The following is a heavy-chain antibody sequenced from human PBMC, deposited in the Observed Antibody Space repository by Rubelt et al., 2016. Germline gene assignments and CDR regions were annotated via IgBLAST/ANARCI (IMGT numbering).Heavy chain of an antibody. J-gene: IGHJ2*01. CDR1: GGSISSGAYY. CDR2: IYYSGGT. D-gene: IGHD5-12*01. Sequence: QVQLQESGPGLVKPSQTLSLTCTVSGGSISSGAYYWTWIRQHPGKGLEWIGYIYYSGGTNYNPSLKSRVTMSVDTSKNRFSLKLSFVTAADTAVYYCARLGYQTYWYFDLWGRGTPATVSS. CDR3: ARLGYQTYWYFDL. V-gene: IGHV4-61*08.